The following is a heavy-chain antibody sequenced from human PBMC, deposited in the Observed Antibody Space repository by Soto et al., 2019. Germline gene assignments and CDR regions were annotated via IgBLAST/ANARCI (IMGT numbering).Heavy chain of an antibody. CDR2: IYPGDSDT. Sequence: PGESLKISCKGSGYSFTSYWIGWVRQMPGKGLEWMGIIYPGDSDTRYSPSFQGQVTISADKSISTAYLQWSSLKASDTAMYYCARLPSRITMVRDFDYWGQGTVGLVSS. CDR1: GYSFTSYW. CDR3: ARLPSRITMVRDFDY. J-gene: IGHJ4*02. V-gene: IGHV5-51*01. D-gene: IGHD3-10*01.